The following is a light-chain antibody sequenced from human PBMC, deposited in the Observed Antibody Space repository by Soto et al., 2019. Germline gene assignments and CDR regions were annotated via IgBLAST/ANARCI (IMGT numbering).Light chain of an antibody. Sequence: IVLTQSPGTLSLSPGERATLSCRASQSVRNNYLAWYQQKPGQAPRLLIYDASSRATDIPDRFSGSGSGTDFTLTISRLEPEDVAVYYCQQYGSSLTRTFGQGTKVETK. CDR2: DAS. CDR3: QQYGSSLTRT. CDR1: QSVRNNY. V-gene: IGKV3-20*01. J-gene: IGKJ1*01.